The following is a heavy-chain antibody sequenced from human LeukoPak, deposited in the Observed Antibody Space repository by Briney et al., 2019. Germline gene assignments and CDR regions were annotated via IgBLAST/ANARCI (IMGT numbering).Heavy chain of an antibody. V-gene: IGHV1-46*01. CDR1: GYTFTSYY. CDR3: ARDRGIAAAGTGYFDY. CDR2: INPSGGST. D-gene: IGHD6-13*01. Sequence: GASVKVSCKASGYTFTSYYMHCVRQAPGQGLEWMGIINPSGGSTSYAQKFQGRVTVTRDTSTSTVYMELSSLRSEDTAVYYCARDRGIAAAGTGYFDYWGQGTLVTVSS. J-gene: IGHJ4*02.